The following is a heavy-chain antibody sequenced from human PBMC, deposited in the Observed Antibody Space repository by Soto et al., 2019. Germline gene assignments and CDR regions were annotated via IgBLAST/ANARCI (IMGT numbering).Heavy chain of an antibody. CDR3: VHSLLTSRSSTCSGMHV. V-gene: IGHV2-5*01. CDR1: GFSFRTSGVG. J-gene: IGHJ6*02. Sequence: SGATLVKPRETLTLTCTFSGFSFRTSGVGVGCIRQTPGTTMELLGLIYWNDDRRYSPSLKTMLTITKDTSKNQVVLTVTNMDPVDTATYYCVHSLLTSRSSTCSGMHVWTQVPTLTISS. CDR2: IYWNDDR. D-gene: IGHD6-6*01.